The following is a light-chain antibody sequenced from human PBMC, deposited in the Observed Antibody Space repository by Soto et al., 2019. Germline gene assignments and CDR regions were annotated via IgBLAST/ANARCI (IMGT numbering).Light chain of an antibody. J-gene: IGKJ4*01. CDR2: SAS. Sequence: DIQMTQSPSSLSASVGDRVTISCRAAQSISTYLNWYQQKPGTAPRLLIYSASSVKTGVPPRFSGSGSGRDFTLTISSLRPEDIATYFCQQIYSAPLTFGGGTKVDNK. CDR1: QSISTY. V-gene: IGKV1-39*01. CDR3: QQIYSAPLT.